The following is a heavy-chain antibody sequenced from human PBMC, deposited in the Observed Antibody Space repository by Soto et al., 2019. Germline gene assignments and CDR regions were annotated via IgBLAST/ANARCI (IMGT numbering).Heavy chain of an antibody. J-gene: IGHJ5*02. CDR2: IWYDGSNK. CDR1: GFTFSSYG. D-gene: IGHD3-3*01. V-gene: IGHV3-33*01. CDR3: ARGSVGWLHKNWFDP. Sequence: GGSLRLSCAASGFTFSSYGMHWVRQAPGKGLEWVAVIWYDGSNKYYADSVKGRFTISRDNSKNTLYLQMNSLRAEDTAVYYCARGSVGWLHKNWFDPWGQGTLVTVSS.